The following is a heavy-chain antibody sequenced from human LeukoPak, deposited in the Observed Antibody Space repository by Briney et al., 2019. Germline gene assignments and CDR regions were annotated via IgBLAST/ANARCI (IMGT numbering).Heavy chain of an antibody. CDR1: GGSISSGGYY. Sequence: SETLSLTCTVSGGSISSGGYYWSWIRQPAGKGLEWIGRIYSSGSTNYNASLKSRVTMSVGTSKNQFSLKLSSVTAADTAVYYCAREVSARDGSLGRPFDYWGQGTLVTVSS. V-gene: IGHV4-61*02. CDR2: IYSSGST. CDR3: AREVSARDGSLGRPFDY. D-gene: IGHD5-24*01. J-gene: IGHJ4*02.